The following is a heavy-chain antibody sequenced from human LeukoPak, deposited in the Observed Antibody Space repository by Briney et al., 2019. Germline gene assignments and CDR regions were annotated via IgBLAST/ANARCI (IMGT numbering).Heavy chain of an antibody. CDR2: ISRSSSTI. J-gene: IGHJ4*02. CDR1: GFTVSSNS. Sequence: GGSLRLSCTVSGFTVSSNSMNWVRQAPGKGLEWVSYISRSSSTIYYADSVKGRFTISRDNAKNALYLQMSSLRAEDTAVYYCAKAPYSSSCFDYWGQGTLVTVSS. D-gene: IGHD6-6*01. CDR3: AKAPYSSSCFDY. V-gene: IGHV3-48*01.